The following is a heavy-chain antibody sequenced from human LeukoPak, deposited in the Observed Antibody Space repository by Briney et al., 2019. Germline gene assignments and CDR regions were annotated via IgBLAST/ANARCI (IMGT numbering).Heavy chain of an antibody. CDR1: GFIFSSYG. CDR3: ARDQGVVVHGKYHYYGMDV. J-gene: IGHJ6*02. D-gene: IGHD3-22*01. V-gene: IGHV3-30*03. Sequence: PGGALRLSCAASGFIFSSYGIHWVRQAPGKGLEWVAAISYDGSSKYYADSVKGRFTISRDNSKNTLYLQMNSLRAEDTAVYYCARDQGVVVHGKYHYYGMDVWGQGTTVTVSS. CDR2: ISYDGSSK.